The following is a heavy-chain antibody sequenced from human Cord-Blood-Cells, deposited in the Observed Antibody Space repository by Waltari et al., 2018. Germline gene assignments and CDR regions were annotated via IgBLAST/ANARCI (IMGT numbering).Heavy chain of an antibody. CDR3: ARSISDFWSGYYFAFDI. D-gene: IGHD3-3*01. Sequence: QVQLQQWGAGLLQPSETLSLTCAVYGGSFSGYYWSWIRQPPGKGLEWIGEINHSGSTNYNPSLKSRVTISVDTSKNQFSLKLSSVTAADTAVYYCARSISDFWSGYYFAFDIWGQGTMVTVSS. CDR1: GGSFSGYY. V-gene: IGHV4-34*01. CDR2: INHSGST. J-gene: IGHJ3*02.